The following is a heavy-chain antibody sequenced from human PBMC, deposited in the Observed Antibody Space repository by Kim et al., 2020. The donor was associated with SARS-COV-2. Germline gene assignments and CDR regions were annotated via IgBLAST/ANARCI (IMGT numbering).Heavy chain of an antibody. J-gene: IGHJ4*02. Sequence: EYAASVKGRFTISRDDSKSIAYLQMNSLKTEDTAVYYCTRVGIAAAFFDYWGQGTLVTVSS. CDR3: TRVGIAAAFFDY. V-gene: IGHV3-49*02. D-gene: IGHD6-13*01.